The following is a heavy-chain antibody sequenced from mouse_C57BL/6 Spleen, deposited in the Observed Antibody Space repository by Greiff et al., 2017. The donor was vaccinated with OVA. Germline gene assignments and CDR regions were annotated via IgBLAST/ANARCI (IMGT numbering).Heavy chain of an antibody. CDR3: TMITTGYYYAMDD. Sequence: EVQLQQSGTVLARPGASVKMSCKTSGYTFTSYWMHWVKQRPGQGLEWIGAIYPGNSDTSYNQKFKGKAKLTAVTSASTAYMELSSLTNEDSAVYYCTMITTGYYYAMDDWGQGTSVTVSS. V-gene: IGHV1-5*01. CDR2: IYPGNSDT. D-gene: IGHD2-4*01. CDR1: GYTFTSYW. J-gene: IGHJ4*01.